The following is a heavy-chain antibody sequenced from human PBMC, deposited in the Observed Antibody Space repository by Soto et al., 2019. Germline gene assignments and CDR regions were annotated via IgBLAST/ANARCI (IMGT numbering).Heavy chain of an antibody. V-gene: IGHV4-34*01. CDR3: ARSPYSSKMNWFDP. Sequence: SETLSLTCSVYGGSFSGYYWSWIRQPPGKGLEWIGEINHSGSTNYNPSLKSRVTISVDTSKNQFSLKLSSVTAADTAVYYCARSPYSSKMNWFDPWGQGTLVTVSS. D-gene: IGHD6-13*01. CDR1: GGSFSGYY. J-gene: IGHJ5*02. CDR2: INHSGST.